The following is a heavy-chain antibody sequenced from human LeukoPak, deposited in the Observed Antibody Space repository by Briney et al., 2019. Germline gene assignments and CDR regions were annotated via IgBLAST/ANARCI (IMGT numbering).Heavy chain of an antibody. V-gene: IGHV3-30*04. CDR3: ARGGGNIYDLAFDY. CDR1: RFTFSTYA. D-gene: IGHD3-3*01. Sequence: HGGSLRLSCAASRFTFSTYAMHWVRQAPGKGLDWVAVISYDGSNQYYADSVKGRLTISRDNSKNTLYLQMNSLRVEDTAVYFCARGGGNIYDLAFDYWGQGTLVTVSS. J-gene: IGHJ4*02. CDR2: ISYDGSNQ.